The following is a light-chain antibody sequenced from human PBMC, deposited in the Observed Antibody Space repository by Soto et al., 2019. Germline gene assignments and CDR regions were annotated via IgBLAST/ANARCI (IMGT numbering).Light chain of an antibody. CDR2: DAS. Sequence: DIQLTQSPSFLSASVGDRVTITCRASQGISSYLAWYQQKPGKAPSLLIYDASTLQSGVPSRFSGSGSGTDFTLTISSLQPEDVATYYCQKYNSALSITFGQGTRLEIK. CDR3: QKYNSALSIT. J-gene: IGKJ5*01. CDR1: QGISSY. V-gene: IGKV1-27*01.